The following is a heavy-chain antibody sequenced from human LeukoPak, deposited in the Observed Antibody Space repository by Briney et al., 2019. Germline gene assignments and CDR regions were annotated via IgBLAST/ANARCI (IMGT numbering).Heavy chain of an antibody. CDR3: AKDGGGWYTGTYYYYGMDV. D-gene: IGHD6-19*01. Sequence: GGSLRHSCAASGFTFSSYGMHWVRQAPGKGLEWVAVISYDGRNKYYADSVKGRFTISRDNSKNTLDLQMNSPRAEDTALYYCAKDGGGWYTGTYYYYGMDVWGQGTTVTVSS. V-gene: IGHV3-30*18. J-gene: IGHJ6*02. CDR1: GFTFSSYG. CDR2: ISYDGRNK.